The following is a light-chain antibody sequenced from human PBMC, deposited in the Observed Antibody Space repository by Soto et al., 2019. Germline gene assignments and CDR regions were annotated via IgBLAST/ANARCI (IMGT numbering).Light chain of an antibody. CDR3: CSHAGGYTWV. CDR1: SRDVGDYKY. J-gene: IGLJ3*02. V-gene: IGLV2-11*01. CDR2: DVT. Sequence: QSALSQPRSMSESPGQSVTISCSGTSRDVGDYKYVSWYQHHPGKAPKLMIYDVTRRPSGVPDRFSGSKSGNTASLTISGLQTEDEADYYCCSHAGGYTWVFGGGTKVTVL.